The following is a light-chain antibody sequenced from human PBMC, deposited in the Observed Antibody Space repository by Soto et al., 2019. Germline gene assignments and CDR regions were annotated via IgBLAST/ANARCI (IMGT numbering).Light chain of an antibody. CDR1: QSIRSW. CDR2: KAS. Sequence: DIQMTQSPSTLSASVGDRVIITCRASQSIRSWLAWYQQKPGKAPNLLIYKASTLKSGVPSRFRGSGSGTEFTLTISSLQPDDFATYYCQQYDNASWTFGQGTKVEIK. CDR3: QQYDNASWT. J-gene: IGKJ1*01. V-gene: IGKV1-5*03.